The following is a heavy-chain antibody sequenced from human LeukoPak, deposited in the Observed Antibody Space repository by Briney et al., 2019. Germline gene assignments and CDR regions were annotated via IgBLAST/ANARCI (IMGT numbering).Heavy chain of an antibody. CDR3: ITPLPYSAQ. J-gene: IGHJ4*02. CDR2: IYSGGST. V-gene: IGHV3-53*01. Sequence: GGSLRLSCAASGFTVSSNYMSWVRQAPGKGLEWVSVIYSGGSTYYADSVKGRFTTSRDNSKNTLYLQMNSLKTEDTAVYYCITPLPYSAQGGQGTLVTVSS. D-gene: IGHD2-21*01. CDR1: GFTVSSNY.